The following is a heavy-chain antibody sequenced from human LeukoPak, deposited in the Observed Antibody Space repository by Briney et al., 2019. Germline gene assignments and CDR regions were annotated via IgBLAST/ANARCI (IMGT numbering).Heavy chain of an antibody. J-gene: IGHJ4*02. CDR2: IYYSGST. V-gene: IGHV4-39*06. D-gene: IGHD3-3*01. Sequence: PSETLSLTCTVSGGSISSYYWSWIRQPPGKGLEWIGSIYYSGSTYYNPSLKSRVTISVDTSKNQFPLKLSSVTAADTAVYYCAGSRSGYYSGYFDYWGQGTLVTVSS. CDR3: AGSRSGYYSGYFDY. CDR1: GGSISSYY.